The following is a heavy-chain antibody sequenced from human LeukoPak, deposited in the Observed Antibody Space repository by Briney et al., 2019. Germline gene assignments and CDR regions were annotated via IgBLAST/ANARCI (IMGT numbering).Heavy chain of an antibody. Sequence: PGGSLRLSCAASGFTFSSYEMNWVRQAPGKGLEWVSYISPSGRTIYYADSVKGRFTISRDNAKNTVYLQMNSLRAEDTAVYYCARGRSGSCGFFDYWSLGNLVTVSS. CDR2: ISPSGRTI. J-gene: IGHJ4*02. D-gene: IGHD3-10*01. V-gene: IGHV3-48*03. CDR3: ARGRSGSCGFFDY. CDR1: GFTFSSYE.